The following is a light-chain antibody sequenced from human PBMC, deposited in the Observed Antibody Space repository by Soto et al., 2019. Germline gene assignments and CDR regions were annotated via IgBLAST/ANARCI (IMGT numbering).Light chain of an antibody. CDR2: LNSDGSH. V-gene: IGLV4-69*01. CDR3: QTWGTGIQDVV. J-gene: IGLJ2*01. Sequence: QSVPTQSPSASASLGASVKLTCTLSSGHSSYAIAWHQQQPEKGPRYLMKLNSDGSHSKGDGIPDRFSGSSSGAERYLTISSLQSEDEADYYCQTWGTGIQDVVFGGGTQLTVL. CDR1: SGHSSYA.